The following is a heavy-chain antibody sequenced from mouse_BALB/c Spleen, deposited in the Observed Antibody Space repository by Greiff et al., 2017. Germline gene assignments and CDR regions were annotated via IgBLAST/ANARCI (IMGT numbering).Heavy chain of an antibody. CDR1: GYTFTSYW. V-gene: IGHV1-69*02. Sequence: VQVVESGAELVRPGASVKLSCKASGYTFTSYWINWVKQRPGQGLEWIGNIYPSDSYTNYNQKFKDKATLTVDKSSSTAYMQLSSPTSEDSAVYYCTRSGYDDGYAMDYWGQGTSVTVSA. CDR3: TRSGYDDGYAMDY. D-gene: IGHD2-2*01. CDR2: IYPSDSYT. J-gene: IGHJ4*01.